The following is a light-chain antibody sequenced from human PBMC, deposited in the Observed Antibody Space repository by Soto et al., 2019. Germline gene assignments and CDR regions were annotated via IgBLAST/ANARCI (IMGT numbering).Light chain of an antibody. CDR3: QSYDSTLSARYV. CDR2: GGT. V-gene: IGLV1-40*01. Sequence: QSALTQPPSVSGAPGQRVSISCTWSSTNIGEGYGVHWYQQRPGTAPKLLIVGGTIRPSGVPDGFSASTSGTSASLAITGLQAEDEGDYNCQSYDSTLSARYVFGTGTKVTVL. CDR1: STNIGEGYG. J-gene: IGLJ1*01.